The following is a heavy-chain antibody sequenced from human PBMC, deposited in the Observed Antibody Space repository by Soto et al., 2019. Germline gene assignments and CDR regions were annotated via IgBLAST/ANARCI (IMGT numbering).Heavy chain of an antibody. CDR2: IYYSGST. Sequence: SETLSLTCTVSGSSISSYYLSWIRQPPGKGLEWIGYIYYSGSTNYNPSLKSRVTISVDTSKNQFSLKLSSVTAADTAVYYCARQSTYYDILTGYYTTQYYFDYWGQGTLVTVSS. D-gene: IGHD3-9*01. J-gene: IGHJ4*02. CDR3: ARQSTYYDILTGYYTTQYYFDY. CDR1: GSSISSYY. V-gene: IGHV4-59*08.